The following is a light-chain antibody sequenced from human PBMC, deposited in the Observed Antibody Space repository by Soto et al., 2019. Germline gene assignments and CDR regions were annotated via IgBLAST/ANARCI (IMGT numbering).Light chain of an antibody. CDR2: AAS. J-gene: IGKJ4*01. V-gene: IGKV1-9*01. Sequence: DIQLTQSPSFLSASVGDRVTITCRASQGISSYLAWYQQKAGQAPKLLIYAASTLQSGVPSRFSGSGSGTEFTLTISSLQPEDSATYYCQQLSSYPLTFGGGTKMAIK. CDR1: QGISSY. CDR3: QQLSSYPLT.